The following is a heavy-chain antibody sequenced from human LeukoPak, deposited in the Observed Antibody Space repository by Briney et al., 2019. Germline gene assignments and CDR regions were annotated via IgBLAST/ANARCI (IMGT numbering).Heavy chain of an antibody. Sequence: PSETLSLTCTVSGGSISSSSYYWGWIRQPPGKGLEWIGSIYYSGSTYYNPSLKSRVTISVDTSKNQFSLKLRSVTAADTAVYYCARVGGITMIVVLITDAFDIWGQGTMVTASS. D-gene: IGHD3-22*01. V-gene: IGHV4-39*07. CDR3: ARVGGITMIVVLITDAFDI. J-gene: IGHJ3*02. CDR1: GGSISSSSYY. CDR2: IYYSGST.